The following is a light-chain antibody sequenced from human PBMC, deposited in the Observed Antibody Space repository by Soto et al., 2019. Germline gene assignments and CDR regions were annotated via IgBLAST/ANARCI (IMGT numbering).Light chain of an antibody. V-gene: IGLV1-44*01. CDR3: AAWDDSLKGWV. CDR2: ANN. CDR1: TSNIGSDT. Sequence: QSVLTQPPSASGTPGQRVTISCSGSTSNIGSDTVNWYQQVPGTAPQLLIYANNQRPSGVADRFSVSKSGTSASLAIGGLQSEDEADYYCAAWDDSLKGWVFGGGTKLTVL. J-gene: IGLJ3*02.